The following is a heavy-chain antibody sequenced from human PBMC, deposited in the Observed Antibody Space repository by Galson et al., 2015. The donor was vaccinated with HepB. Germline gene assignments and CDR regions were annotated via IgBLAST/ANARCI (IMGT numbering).Heavy chain of an antibody. V-gene: IGHV3-23*01. CDR1: GFTFSSYA. Sequence: SLRLSCAASGFTFSSYAMSWVRQVPGKGLEWVSAISGSGGSAYYADSVKGRFTISRDNSKNTLYLQMNSLRAEDTAVYYCAKDRNGELWWFDYWGQGTLVTVSS. CDR3: AKDRNGELWWFDY. CDR2: ISGSGGSA. D-gene: IGHD2-21*01. J-gene: IGHJ4*02.